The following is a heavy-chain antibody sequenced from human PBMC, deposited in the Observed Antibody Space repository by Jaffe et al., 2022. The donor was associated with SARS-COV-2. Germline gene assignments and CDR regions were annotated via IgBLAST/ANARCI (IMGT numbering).Heavy chain of an antibody. Sequence: QVQLQESGPGLVKPSETLSLTCTVSGGSISSYYWSWIRQPPGKGLEWIGYIYYSGSTNYNPSLKSRVTISVDTSKNQFSLKLSSVTAADTAVYYCARGGEMATQKFRSLDYWGQGTLVTVSS. CDR3: ARGGEMATQKFRSLDY. CDR1: GGSISSYY. D-gene: IGHD3-10*01. J-gene: IGHJ4*02. V-gene: IGHV4-59*01. CDR2: IYYSGST.